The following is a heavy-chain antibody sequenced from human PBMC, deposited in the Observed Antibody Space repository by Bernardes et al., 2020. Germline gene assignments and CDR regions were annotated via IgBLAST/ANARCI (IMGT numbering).Heavy chain of an antibody. CDR3: ARGASCFDY. Sequence: GSLRLSCAASGFTFSTYWMSWVRQAPGKGLEWLANIKQDGSEKYYVDSVKGRFTISRDNAKNSLYLQINSLRAEDTAVYYCARGASCFDYWGQGTLVTVSS. D-gene: IGHD1-1*01. CDR1: GFTFSTYW. J-gene: IGHJ4*02. V-gene: IGHV3-7*03. CDR2: IKQDGSEK.